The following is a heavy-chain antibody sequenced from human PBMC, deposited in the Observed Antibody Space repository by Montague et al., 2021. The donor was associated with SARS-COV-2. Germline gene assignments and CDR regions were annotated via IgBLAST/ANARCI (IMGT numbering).Heavy chain of an antibody. J-gene: IGHJ6*03. D-gene: IGHD3-3*01. CDR3: ARLAVIISGAPPTRLPRYMDV. CDR2: IHYSGIT. CDR1: GGSFSSSPYY. V-gene: IGHV4-39*01. Sequence: SESLSLICTVSGGSFSSSPYYWGWVRQSPGKGLEWIGNIHYSGITDYNASLKTRVTISVDTSKNQFSLKLTSVTAADTAVYYCARLAVIISGAPPTRLPRYMDVWGKGTTVTVSS.